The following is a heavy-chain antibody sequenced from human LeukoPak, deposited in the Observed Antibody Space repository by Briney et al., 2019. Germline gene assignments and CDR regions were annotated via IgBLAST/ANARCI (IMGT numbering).Heavy chain of an antibody. CDR3: ARAQSEYQLLYGAFDI. CDR1: GGSISSGDYY. Sequence: SQTLSLTCTVSGGSISSGDYYWSWIRQPPGKGLEWIGYISYSGSTYYNPSLKSRVTISVDTSKNQFSLKLSSVTAADTAVYYCARAQSEYQLLYGAFDIWAKGQWSPSLQ. J-gene: IGHJ3*02. D-gene: IGHD2-2*02. V-gene: IGHV4-30-4*01. CDR2: ISYSGST.